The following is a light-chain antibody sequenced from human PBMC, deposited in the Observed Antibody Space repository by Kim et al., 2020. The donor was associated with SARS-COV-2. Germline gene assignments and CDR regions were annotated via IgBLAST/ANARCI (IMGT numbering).Light chain of an antibody. CDR1: QSISSW. CDR3: QQYNNYSLT. V-gene: IGKV1-5*03. CDR2: KSS. J-gene: IGKJ4*02. Sequence: ASVGERVTITWRASQSISSWLAWEQQKPGKAPKLLNYKSSSFESRVPSRFHGSGFWEEFTLPISSLQPDDFATYYCQQYNNYSLTFGEGTKVDIK.